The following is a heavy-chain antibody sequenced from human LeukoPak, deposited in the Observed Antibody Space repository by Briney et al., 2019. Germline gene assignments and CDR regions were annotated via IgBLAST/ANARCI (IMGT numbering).Heavy chain of an antibody. J-gene: IGHJ4*02. CDR3: ARGFGVDSSGWYGGFDY. V-gene: IGHV4-4*07. CDR1: GGSINSYY. Sequence: SETLSLTCTVSGGSINSYYWSWIRQPAGKGLEWIGRIYTSGSTNYNPSLKSRVTISVDTSKNQFSLKLSSVTAADTAVYYCARGFGVDSSGWYGGFDYWGQGTLVTVSS. D-gene: IGHD6-19*01. CDR2: IYTSGST.